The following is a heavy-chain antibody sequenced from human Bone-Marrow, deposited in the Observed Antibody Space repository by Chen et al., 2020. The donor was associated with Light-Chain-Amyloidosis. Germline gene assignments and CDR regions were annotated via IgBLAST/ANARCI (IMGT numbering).Heavy chain of an antibody. Sequence: EGQLVESGGGLVQPGRSLRLTCSAAAFTFEDYAMHWVRQAPGKGLEWVADVSWNSRDKYYADSVKGRFTISRDNAKTTLYLQMNSLRTDDTAFYYCARGDYGDTYHRGFDVWGQGTTVTVSS. CDR1: AFTFEDYA. D-gene: IGHD4-17*01. J-gene: IGHJ6*02. CDR2: VSWNSRDK. V-gene: IGHV3-9*01. CDR3: ARGDYGDTYHRGFDV.